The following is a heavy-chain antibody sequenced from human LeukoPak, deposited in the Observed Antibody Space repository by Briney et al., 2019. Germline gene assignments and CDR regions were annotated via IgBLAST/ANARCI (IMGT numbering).Heavy chain of an antibody. V-gene: IGHV3-9*01. CDR2: ISWNSGSI. Sequence: GGSLRLSCAASGFTFSSYGMHWVRQAPGKGLEWVSGISWNSGSIGYADSVKGRFTISRDNAKNSLYLQMNSLRAEDTALYYCAKDHDFWSGYLDYWGQGTLVTVSS. CDR3: AKDHDFWSGYLDY. D-gene: IGHD3-3*01. J-gene: IGHJ4*02. CDR1: GFTFSSYG.